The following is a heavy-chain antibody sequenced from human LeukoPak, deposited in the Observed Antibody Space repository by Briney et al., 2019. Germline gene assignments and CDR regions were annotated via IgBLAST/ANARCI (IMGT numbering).Heavy chain of an antibody. J-gene: IGHJ4*02. Sequence: GTLSLTCGVSGGSISSTNWWSWVRQPPGQGLEWIGEISLSGVINYNPSLKSRVTMSLDRSKNHLSLTLTSVTAADTAVYYCSRESGAFSPFGYWGQGTLVTVSS. CDR1: GGSISSTNW. D-gene: IGHD1-26*01. V-gene: IGHV4-4*02. CDR3: SRESGAFSPFGY. CDR2: ISLSGVI.